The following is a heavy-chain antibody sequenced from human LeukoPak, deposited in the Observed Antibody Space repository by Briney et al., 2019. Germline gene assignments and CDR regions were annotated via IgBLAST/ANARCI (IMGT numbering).Heavy chain of an antibody. D-gene: IGHD2-15*01. Sequence: PGGSLRPSCVASGFTFNSYAVHWVRQAPGKGLEWVAVISYDGSINFYAASVKGRFTISRDNSKNTLYLQMNSLRAEDTALYFCARDRRYCGGGSCYFDYFFDYWGQGTLVTVSS. V-gene: IGHV3-30-3*01. CDR2: ISYDGSIN. CDR1: GFTFNSYA. J-gene: IGHJ4*02. CDR3: ARDRRYCGGGSCYFDYFFDY.